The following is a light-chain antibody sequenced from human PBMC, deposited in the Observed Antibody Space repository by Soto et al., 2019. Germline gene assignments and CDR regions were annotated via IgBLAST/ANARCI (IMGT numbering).Light chain of an antibody. V-gene: IGLV2-14*01. Sequence: QSALTQPASVSGSRGQSITISCTGTSSDVGAYDSVSWYQQHPGKAPKLLIYDVIDRASGVSNRFSGSKSGNTASLTISGLQAEDEADYHCSSYTNNNTYVFGTGTKLTVL. CDR3: SSYTNNNTYV. CDR2: DVI. CDR1: SSDVGAYDS. J-gene: IGLJ1*01.